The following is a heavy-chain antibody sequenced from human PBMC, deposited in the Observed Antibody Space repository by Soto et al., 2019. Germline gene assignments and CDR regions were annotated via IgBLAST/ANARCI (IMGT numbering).Heavy chain of an antibody. Sequence: GGSLRLSCAASGFTFSSYSMNWVRQAPGKGLEWVSSISSSSSYIYYADSVKGRFTISRDNAKNSLYLQMNSLRAEDTAVYYCAREGYSSSWYLSRYMDVWGKGTTVTVSS. D-gene: IGHD6-13*01. V-gene: IGHV3-21*01. CDR1: GFTFSSYS. CDR3: AREGYSSSWYLSRYMDV. CDR2: ISSSSSYI. J-gene: IGHJ6*03.